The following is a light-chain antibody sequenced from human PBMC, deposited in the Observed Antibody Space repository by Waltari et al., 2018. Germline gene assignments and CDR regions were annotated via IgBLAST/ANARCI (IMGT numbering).Light chain of an antibody. CDR3: ASFAGSNTL. V-gene: IGLV2-8*01. J-gene: IGLJ2*01. CDR2: EVS. Sequence: QSALTQPPSASGSPGQSVTISSPGTRTAIGLYNYVSWYQQHPGKAPKLLIYEVSGRPSGVPDRFSGSKSGITASLTVFGLQTEDEADYYCASFAGSNTLFGGGTKLTVL. CDR1: RTAIGLYNY.